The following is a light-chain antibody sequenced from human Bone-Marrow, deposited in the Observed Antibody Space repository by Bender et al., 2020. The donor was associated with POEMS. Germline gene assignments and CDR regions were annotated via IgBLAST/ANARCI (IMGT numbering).Light chain of an antibody. CDR3: SSYTGSSTWV. J-gene: IGLJ3*02. CDR2: DVN. CDR1: SSDVGGYDY. Sequence: QSALTQPASVSGSPGQSITISCTGTSSDVGGYDYVSWYQQHPGKVPKLLIYDVNIRPSGVSNRFSGSKSGNTASLTISGLQAEDEADYYCSSYTGSSTWVFGGGTKLTVL. V-gene: IGLV2-14*03.